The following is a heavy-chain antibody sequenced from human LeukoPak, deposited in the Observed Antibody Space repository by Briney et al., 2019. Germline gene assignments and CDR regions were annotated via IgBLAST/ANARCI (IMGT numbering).Heavy chain of an antibody. V-gene: IGHV3-23*01. CDR2: ISGSGGTT. CDR1: GFTFSSYA. D-gene: IGHD2-15*01. CDR3: AKRSGGNGEYYFDY. Sequence: GGSLRLSCAASGFTFSSYAMSWVRQAPGKGLEWVSVISGSGGTTYYADSVKGRFTISRDNSENTLYLQMNSLRAEDTAVYYCAKRSGGNGEYYFDYWGQGTLVTVSS. J-gene: IGHJ4*02.